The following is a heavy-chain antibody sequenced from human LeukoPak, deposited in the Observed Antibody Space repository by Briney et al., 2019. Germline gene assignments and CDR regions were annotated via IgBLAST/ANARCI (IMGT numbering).Heavy chain of an antibody. J-gene: IGHJ3*02. CDR2: INPNSCGT. CDR1: VYTFTCYY. D-gene: IGHD3-22*01. CDR3: ASLKNSYASSRYLVTDAFDI. V-gene: IGHV1-2*02. Sequence: SVKVSCKASVYTFTCYYMHWVRQAPGQGLEWMGWINPNSCGTNYAQKFQGRLTMTTYTSTRTAYMEPRRLRSDDTAVYHCASLKNSYASSRYLVTDAFDIWGEGTMVTVSS.